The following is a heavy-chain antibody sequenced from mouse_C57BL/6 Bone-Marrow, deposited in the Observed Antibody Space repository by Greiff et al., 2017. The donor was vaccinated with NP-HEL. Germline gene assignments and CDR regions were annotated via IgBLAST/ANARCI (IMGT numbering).Heavy chain of an antibody. Sequence: VQLQQSGPVLVKPGASVKMSCKASGYTFTDYYMNWVKQSHGKSLEWIGVINPYNGGTSYNQKFKGKATLTVDKSSSTAYMELNSLTSEDSAVYYCARLGGNYVYYFDYWGQGTTLTVSS. V-gene: IGHV1-19*01. CDR1: GYTFTDYY. CDR3: ARLGGNYVYYFDY. D-gene: IGHD2-1*01. CDR2: INPYNGGT. J-gene: IGHJ2*01.